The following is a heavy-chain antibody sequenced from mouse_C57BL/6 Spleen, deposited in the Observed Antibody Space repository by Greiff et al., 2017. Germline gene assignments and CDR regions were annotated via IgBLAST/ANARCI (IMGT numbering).Heavy chain of an antibody. CDR1: GYAFSSYW. CDR3: ATRRVYYGSLDY. CDR2: IYPGDGDT. J-gene: IGHJ2*01. V-gene: IGHV1-80*01. Sequence: VQLQQSGASVKISCKASGYAFSSYWMNWVKQRPGKGLEWIGQIYPGDGDTNYNGKFKGKATLTADKSSSTAYMQLSSLTSEDSAVYFCATRRVYYGSLDYWGQGTTLTVSS. D-gene: IGHD2-1*01.